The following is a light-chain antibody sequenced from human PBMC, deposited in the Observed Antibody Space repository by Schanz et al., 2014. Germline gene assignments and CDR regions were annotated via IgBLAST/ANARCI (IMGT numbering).Light chain of an antibody. CDR2: GNS. Sequence: QSVLTQPPSASGTPGQRVTISCTGSSSNIGAGYDVHWYQQFPGAAPKLLIYGNSNRPSGVPDRFSGSKSGTSASLAISGLQSDDEADYYCSTWDDSLNGVVFGGGTKLTVL. V-gene: IGLV1-40*01. J-gene: IGLJ2*01. CDR1: SSNIGAGYD. CDR3: STWDDSLNGVV.